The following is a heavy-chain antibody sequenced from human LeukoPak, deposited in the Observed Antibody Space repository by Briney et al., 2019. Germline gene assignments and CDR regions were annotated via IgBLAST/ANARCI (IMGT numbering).Heavy chain of an antibody. Sequence: GASVKVSCKASGYTFTGYYMHWVRQAPGQGLEWMGWINPNSGGTNYAQKFQGRVTMTRDTSISTAYMELSRLRSDDTAVYYCARDLVGYCSSTSCYLFDPWGQGTLVTVSS. J-gene: IGHJ5*02. CDR1: GYTFTGYY. D-gene: IGHD2-2*01. V-gene: IGHV1-2*02. CDR3: ARDLVGYCSSTSCYLFDP. CDR2: INPNSGGT.